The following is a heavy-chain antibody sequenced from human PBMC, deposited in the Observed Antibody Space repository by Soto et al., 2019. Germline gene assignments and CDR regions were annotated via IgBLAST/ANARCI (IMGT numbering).Heavy chain of an antibody. J-gene: IGHJ4*02. V-gene: IGHV3-53*01. CDR3: ARATRYFGSFDA. D-gene: IGHD1-1*01. Sequence: PGGSLRLSCAASGFNVSNNYTTWFRQAPGKGLEWVSIIYTGGSTYYGESVKGRSTISRDSSKNTVFLQVNSLRGGDTAVYYCARATRYFGSFDAWGQGTLVTVSS. CDR2: IYTGGST. CDR1: GFNVSNNY.